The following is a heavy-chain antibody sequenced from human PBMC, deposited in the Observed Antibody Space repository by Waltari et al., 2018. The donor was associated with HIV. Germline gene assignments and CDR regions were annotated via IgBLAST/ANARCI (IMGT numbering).Heavy chain of an antibody. CDR2: IGTAGDT. Sequence: EVQLVESGGGLVQPGGSLSLSCAASGFNFSSYDMHWGRQAAGKGLEWVSGIGTAGDTDYSGSVKGRFTISRENAKNSLYLQMNSLRAEDTAIYYCARAPVFSSGYTYYYLDRWGRGTLVTVSS. CDR3: ARAPVFSSGYTYYYLDR. J-gene: IGHJ2*01. CDR1: GFNFSSYD. V-gene: IGHV3-13*01. D-gene: IGHD3-22*01.